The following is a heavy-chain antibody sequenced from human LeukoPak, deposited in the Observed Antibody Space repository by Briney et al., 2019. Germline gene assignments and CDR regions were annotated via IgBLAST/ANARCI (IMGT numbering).Heavy chain of an antibody. V-gene: IGHV4-30-2*01. Sequence: SETLFLTCAVSGGSISSGGYSWSWIRQPPGKGLEWIGYIYHSGSTYYNPSLKSRVTISVDRSKNQFSLKLSSVTAADTAVYYCARVYRGTFDYWGQGTLVTVSS. CDR1: GGSISSGGYS. J-gene: IGHJ4*02. CDR3: ARVYRGTFDY. D-gene: IGHD3-16*01. CDR2: IYHSGST.